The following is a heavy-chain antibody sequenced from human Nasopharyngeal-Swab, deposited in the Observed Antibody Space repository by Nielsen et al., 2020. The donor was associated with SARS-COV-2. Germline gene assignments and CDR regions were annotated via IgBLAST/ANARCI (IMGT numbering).Heavy chain of an antibody. J-gene: IGHJ3*01. V-gene: IGHV3-23*01. Sequence: GGSLRLSFAASGFTFNIYAMAWVRRAPGRGLQWVTGVSASGGSTYYTDSVKGQFSISRDNSKNTLFLQMHSLRVEDTAVYYCAKDGVVRGDALDLWGQGTMVTVSS. CDR1: GFTFNIYA. D-gene: IGHD3-10*01. CDR2: VSASGGST. CDR3: AKDGVVRGDALDL.